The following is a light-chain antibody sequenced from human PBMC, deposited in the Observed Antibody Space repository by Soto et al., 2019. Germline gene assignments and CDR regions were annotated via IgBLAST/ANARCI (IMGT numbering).Light chain of an antibody. V-gene: IGLV1-51*01. CDR2: DTN. CDR3: GTSDSSMSAYV. Sequence: QSALTQPPSVSAAPGQKFTISFSGSISDIGNNYVSWYQQLPGTAPNLIIYDTNKRPSGIPDRFSGSKSGTSPTLGITGLQTGDEADYYCGTSDSSMSAYVFGTGTKVTVL. J-gene: IGLJ1*01. CDR1: ISDIGNNY.